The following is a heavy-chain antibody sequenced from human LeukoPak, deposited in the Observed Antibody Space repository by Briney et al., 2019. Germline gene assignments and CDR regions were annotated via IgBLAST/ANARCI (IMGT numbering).Heavy chain of an antibody. CDR1: GGSISSYY. CDR2: IYYSGST. CDR3: ARGGRGIVVVPAARYYFDY. V-gene: IGHV4-59*08. D-gene: IGHD2-2*01. J-gene: IGHJ4*02. Sequence: PSETLSLTCTVSGGSISSYYWSWIRQPPGKGLEWIGYIYYSGSTNYNPSLKSRVTISVDTSKNQFSLKLSSVTAADTAVYYCARGGRGIVVVPAARYYFDYWGQGTLVTVSS.